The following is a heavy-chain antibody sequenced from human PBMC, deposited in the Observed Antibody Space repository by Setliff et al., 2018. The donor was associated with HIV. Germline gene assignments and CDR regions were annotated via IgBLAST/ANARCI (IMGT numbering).Heavy chain of an antibody. Sequence: GGSLRLSCRASRFNFDDYTMSWVRQAPVRGLEWVGFIRSKGYGGTTENAASVRGRFTISRDDSKSIAYLQMNSLKTEDTAVYYCTRDPGPYCSSTSCTPPFDYWGQGTLVTVSS. CDR1: RFNFDDYT. CDR2: IRSKGYGGTT. CDR3: TRDPGPYCSSTSCTPPFDY. V-gene: IGHV3-49*04. J-gene: IGHJ4*02. D-gene: IGHD2-2*01.